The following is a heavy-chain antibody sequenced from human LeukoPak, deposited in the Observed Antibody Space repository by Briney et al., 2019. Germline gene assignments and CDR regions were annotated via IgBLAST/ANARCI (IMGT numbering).Heavy chain of an antibody. CDR2: INHSGST. CDR1: GGSISSGDYY. CDR3: ARGRKGYYYYGMDV. J-gene: IGHJ6*02. Sequence: QASETLSLTCTVSGGSISSGDYYWSWIRQPPGKGLEWIGEINHSGSTNYNPSLKSRVTISVDTSKNQFSLKLSSVTAADTAVYYCARGRKGYYYYGMDVWGQGTTVTVSS. V-gene: IGHV4-39*07.